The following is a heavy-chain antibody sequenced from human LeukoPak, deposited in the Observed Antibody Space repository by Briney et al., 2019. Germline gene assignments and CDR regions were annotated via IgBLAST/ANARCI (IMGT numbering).Heavy chain of an antibody. CDR3: ARGQSVYGDYVDY. D-gene: IGHD4-17*01. J-gene: IGHJ4*02. V-gene: IGHV4-34*01. CDR2: INHSGST. CDR1: GGSFSGYY. Sequence: SETLSLTCAVYGGSFSGYYWSWIRQPPGKGLEWIGEINHSGSTNNNPSLKSRVTISVDTSKNQFSLKLSSVTAADTAVYYCARGQSVYGDYVDYWGQGTLVTVSS.